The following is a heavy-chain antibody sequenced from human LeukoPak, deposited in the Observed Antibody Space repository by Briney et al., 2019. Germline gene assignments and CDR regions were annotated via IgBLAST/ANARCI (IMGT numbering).Heavy chain of an antibody. V-gene: IGHV1-69*06. D-gene: IGHD6-6*01. CDR2: IIPIFGTA. CDR1: GYTFNSYG. Sequence: SVKVSCKASGYTFNSYGISWVRQAPGQGLEWMGGIIPIFGTANYAQKFQGRVTITADKSTSTAYMELSSLRSEDTAVYYCAAALLGSIAAQPYYYYYMDVWGKGTTVTVSS. J-gene: IGHJ6*03. CDR3: AAALLGSIAAQPYYYYYMDV.